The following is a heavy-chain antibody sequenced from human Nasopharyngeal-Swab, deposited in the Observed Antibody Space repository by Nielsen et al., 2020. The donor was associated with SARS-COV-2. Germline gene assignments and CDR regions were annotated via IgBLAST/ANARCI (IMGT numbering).Heavy chain of an antibody. V-gene: IGHV3-21*04. CDR3: AKDGDYGDYVPKFDY. CDR1: GFTFSSYS. D-gene: IGHD4-17*01. J-gene: IGHJ4*02. CDR2: ISSSSSYI. Sequence: GESLKISCAASGFTFSSYSMNWVRQAPGKGLEWVSSISSSSSYIYYADSVKGRFTISRDNSKNTLYLQMNSLRAEDTAVYYCAKDGDYGDYVPKFDYWGQGTLVTVSS.